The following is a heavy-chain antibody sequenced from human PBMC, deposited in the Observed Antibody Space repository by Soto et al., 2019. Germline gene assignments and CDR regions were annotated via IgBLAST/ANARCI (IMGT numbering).Heavy chain of an antibody. Sequence: DVQLVESGGDLVQPGRSLRLSCAASGFTFNDYAMHWVRQVPGKGLEWVSGISWNSGNIGYADSVKGRFTISRDNAKNSLYLQMNSLRAEDTALYYCAIFRTVTTPFDYWGQGTLVTVSS. V-gene: IGHV3-9*01. CDR2: ISWNSGNI. CDR3: AIFRTVTTPFDY. J-gene: IGHJ4*02. CDR1: GFTFNDYA. D-gene: IGHD4-17*01.